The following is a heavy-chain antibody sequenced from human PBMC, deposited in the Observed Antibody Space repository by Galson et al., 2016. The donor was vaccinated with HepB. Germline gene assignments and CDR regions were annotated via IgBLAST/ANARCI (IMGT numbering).Heavy chain of an antibody. CDR2: ISRSSTNT. CDR1: GFRFSGFA. J-gene: IGHJ4*02. V-gene: IGHV3-21*01. CDR3: ARGRLNGSGTYYYFDY. Sequence: SLRLSCAASGFRFSGFAISWARQAPGKGLEWVSSISRSSTNTYYADSVKGRFTISRDNAKDSVYLQMNSLRVEDTAVYYCARGRLNGSGTYYYFDYWSQGTLVTVSS. D-gene: IGHD3-10*01.